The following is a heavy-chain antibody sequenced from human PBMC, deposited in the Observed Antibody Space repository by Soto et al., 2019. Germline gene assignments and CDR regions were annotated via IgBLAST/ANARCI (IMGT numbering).Heavy chain of an antibody. Sequence: ETLSLTCSVSGGSISYNSYYWGWIRQPPGKGLEWVGGIFYTGTTYYSPSLKDRVTISVDTSKNSFSLNLTSVTAADTAVYFCARLVVVAPVANAWGQGTLVTVPQ. D-gene: IGHD2-2*01. CDR2: IFYTGTT. J-gene: IGHJ5*02. V-gene: IGHV4-39*02. CDR1: GGSISYNSYY. CDR3: ARLVVVAPVANA.